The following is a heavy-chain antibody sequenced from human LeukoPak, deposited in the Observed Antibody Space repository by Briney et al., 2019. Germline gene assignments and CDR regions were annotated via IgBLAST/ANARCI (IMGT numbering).Heavy chain of an antibody. CDR2: ISGSGGST. CDR1: GFTFSSYA. CDR3: AKDLHIVVVTARILHDGAFDI. Sequence: QAGGSLRLSCAASGFTFSSYAMSWVRQAPGKGLEWVSAISGSGGSTYYADSVKGRFTISRDNSKNTLYLQMNSLRAEDTAVYYCAKDLHIVVVTARILHDGAFDIWGQGTMVTVSS. V-gene: IGHV3-23*01. D-gene: IGHD2-21*02. J-gene: IGHJ3*02.